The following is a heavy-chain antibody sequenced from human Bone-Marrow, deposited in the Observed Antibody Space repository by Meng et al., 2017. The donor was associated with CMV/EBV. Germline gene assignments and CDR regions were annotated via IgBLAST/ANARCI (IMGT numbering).Heavy chain of an antibody. V-gene: IGHV1-2*02. Sequence: ASVKVSCKTSGYTFATYGISWVRQAPGQGLEWMGWINPNSGGTNYAQKFQGRVTMTRDTSISTAYMELSRLRSDDTAVYYCARQVETTDIVVVPAAYFNWFDPWGQGTLVTVSS. CDR3: ARQVETTDIVVVPAAYFNWFDP. J-gene: IGHJ5*02. D-gene: IGHD2-2*01. CDR1: GYTFATYG. CDR2: INPNSGGT.